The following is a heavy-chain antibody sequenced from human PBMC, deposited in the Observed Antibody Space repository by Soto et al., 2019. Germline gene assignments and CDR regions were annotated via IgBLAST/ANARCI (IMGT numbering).Heavy chain of an antibody. V-gene: IGHV1-69*13. J-gene: IGHJ6*02. Sequence: ASVKVSCKASGGTFSSYAISWVRQAPGQGLEWMGGIIPIFGTANYAQKFQGRVTITADESTSTAYMELSSLRSEDTAVYYCARSLATNPLVHDYGMDVWGQGTTVTVSS. CDR1: GGTFSSYA. CDR3: ARSLATNPLVHDYGMDV. CDR2: IIPIFGTA. D-gene: IGHD5-12*01.